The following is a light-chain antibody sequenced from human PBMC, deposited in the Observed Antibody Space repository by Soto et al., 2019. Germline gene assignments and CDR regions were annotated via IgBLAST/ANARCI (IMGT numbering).Light chain of an antibody. V-gene: IGKV1D-12*01. CDR1: QGISSW. CDR2: AAS. J-gene: IGKJ5*01. CDR3: QQANAFPLT. Sequence: DIQMPPSPSSVSASVGDSITITCRASQGISSWLAWYQQKPGKAPKLLIYAASSLQSGVPSRFSGSGSGTHFTLTISSLKPEEFATYDGQQANAFPLTFGQGTRLEIK.